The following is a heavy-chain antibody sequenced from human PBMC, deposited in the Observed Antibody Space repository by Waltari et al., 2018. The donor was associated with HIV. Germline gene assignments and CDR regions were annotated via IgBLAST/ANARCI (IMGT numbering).Heavy chain of an antibody. CDR3: ARGRDNYASDYGLDV. V-gene: IGHV3-30*04. CDR1: GFTFRHYA. CDR2: IPYDGSNE. J-gene: IGHJ6*02. Sequence: EQLAESGGGVVQPGGSLRLSCAASGFTFRHYALHWVRQAPGKGLWWLAVIPYDGSNEAYADSVRGRLTISRDNSKDTLNLQMNSLRVEDTAVYYCARGRDNYASDYGLDVWGQGTAVTVSS. D-gene: IGHD2-2*01.